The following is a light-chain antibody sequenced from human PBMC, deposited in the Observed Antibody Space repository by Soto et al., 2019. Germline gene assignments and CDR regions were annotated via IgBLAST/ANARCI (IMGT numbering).Light chain of an antibody. V-gene: IGKV3-15*01. CDR1: QSVSSN. CDR2: AVS. J-gene: IGKJ5*01. CDR3: QQYNNWPPIT. Sequence: EIVMTQSPAPLSASPGERATLSCRASQSVSSNLAWYQQKPGQAPRLLIYAVSTRATGTPARFSGSGSGTEFTITISSLQSEDFAVYYCQQYNNWPPITFGQGTRLEIK.